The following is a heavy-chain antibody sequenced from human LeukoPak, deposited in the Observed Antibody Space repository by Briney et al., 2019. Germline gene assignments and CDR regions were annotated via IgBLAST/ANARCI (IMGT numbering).Heavy chain of an antibody. J-gene: IGHJ3*02. V-gene: IGHV4-38-2*02. CDR1: GYSISSGYY. CDR2: IYHSGIT. CDR3: ARERRHYDSSAYPFPTDAFEI. Sequence: SETLSLTCTVSGYSISSGYYWGWIRQPPGKGLEWIGTIYHSGITYYNPSLKSRVTISVDTSKNQFSLKLTSVTAADTAVYYCARERRHYDSSAYPFPTDAFEIWGQGTMVTVSS. D-gene: IGHD3-22*01.